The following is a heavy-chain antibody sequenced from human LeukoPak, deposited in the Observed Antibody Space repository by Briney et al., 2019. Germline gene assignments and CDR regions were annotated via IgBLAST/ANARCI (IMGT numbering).Heavy chain of an antibody. V-gene: IGHV4-39*07. CDR1: GGSISSSSYY. D-gene: IGHD3-22*01. CDR3: ARVATGDSSGYYYGGYFDY. Sequence: SETLSLTCTVSGGSISSSSYYWGWIRQPPGKGLEWIGSIYYSGSTNYNPSLKGRVTISVDTSKNQFSLKLSSVTAADTAVYYCARVATGDSSGYYYGGYFDYWGQGTLVTVSS. CDR2: IYYSGST. J-gene: IGHJ4*02.